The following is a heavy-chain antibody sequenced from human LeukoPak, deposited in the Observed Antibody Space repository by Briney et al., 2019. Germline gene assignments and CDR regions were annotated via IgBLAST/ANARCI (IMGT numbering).Heavy chain of an antibody. V-gene: IGHV3-30*02. CDR2: IRYDGSNK. CDR3: AKDRSDYCSSTSCYVPLFDY. CDR1: GFTFSSYG. J-gene: IGHJ4*02. D-gene: IGHD2-2*01. Sequence: PGGSLRLSCAASGFTFSSYGMHWVRQAPGKGLEWVALIRYDGSNKYYADSVKGRFTISRDNSKNTLYLQMNSLRAEDTAVYYCAKDRSDYCSSTSCYVPLFDYWGQGTLVTVSS.